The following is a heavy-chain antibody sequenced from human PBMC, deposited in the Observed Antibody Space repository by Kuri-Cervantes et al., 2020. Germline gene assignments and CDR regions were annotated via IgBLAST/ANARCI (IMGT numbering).Heavy chain of an antibody. CDR3: ARTTIPIHAFDI. J-gene: IGHJ3*02. CDR2: MNPDSDNT. Sequence: ASVKVSCKASGYTFTSYDINWVRQATGHGLEWMGWMNPDSDNTGYAQKFQGRVTITADESTSTAYMELSSLRSEDTAVYYCARTTIPIHAFDIWGQGTMVTVSS. CDR1: GYTFTSYD. V-gene: IGHV1-8*01. D-gene: IGHD2-21*01.